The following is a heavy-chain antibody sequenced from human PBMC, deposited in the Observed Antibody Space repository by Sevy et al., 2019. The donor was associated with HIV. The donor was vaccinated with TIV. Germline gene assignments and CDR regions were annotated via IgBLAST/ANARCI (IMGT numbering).Heavy chain of an antibody. D-gene: IGHD3-22*01. CDR1: GFTLNNYA. CDR3: AKDSYFDNTLFDY. V-gene: IGHV3-23*01. CDR2: ISGSGVST. Sequence: GGSLRLSCAASGFTLNNYAMNWVRQAPGKGLEWVSGISGSGVSTYYADSVKGRFPISRDNSKNTLYLQMNSLRAEDTAVYYCAKDSYFDNTLFDYWGQGTLVTVSS. J-gene: IGHJ4*02.